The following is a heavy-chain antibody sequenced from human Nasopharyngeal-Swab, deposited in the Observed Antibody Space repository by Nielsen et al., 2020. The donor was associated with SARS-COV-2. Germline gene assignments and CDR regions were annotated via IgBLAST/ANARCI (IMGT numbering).Heavy chain of an antibody. CDR3: AKGDSGGSTSYTDY. V-gene: IGHV3-11*01. J-gene: IGHJ4*02. D-gene: IGHD2-2*01. CDR2: ISSSSSTI. Sequence: WIRQPPGKGLEWVSYISSSSSTIYYADSVKGRFTISRDNAKNSLYLQMNSLRAEDTALYYCAKGDSGGSTSYTDYWGQGTLVTVSS.